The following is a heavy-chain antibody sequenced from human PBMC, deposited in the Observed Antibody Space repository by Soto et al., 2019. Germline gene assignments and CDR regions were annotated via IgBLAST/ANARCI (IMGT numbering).Heavy chain of an antibody. Sequence: SETLSLTCAVYGGSFSGYYWTWIRQPPGTGLEWIGEINHSGSTNYNPSLKSRVTISVDTSKNQFSLKLTSVTAADPAVYYCASTFGIAAAGTFDPWGQGTLVTVSS. V-gene: IGHV4-34*01. D-gene: IGHD6-13*01. J-gene: IGHJ5*02. CDR3: ASTFGIAAAGTFDP. CDR2: INHSGST. CDR1: GGSFSGYY.